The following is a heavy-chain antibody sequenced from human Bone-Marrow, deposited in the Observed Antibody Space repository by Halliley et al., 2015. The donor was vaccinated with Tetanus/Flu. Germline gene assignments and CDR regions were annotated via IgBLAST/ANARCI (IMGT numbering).Heavy chain of an antibody. CDR2: VYHNEGT. Sequence: LSLTCSVSGDSINNYYWNWIRQPPGKGLEWIGYVYHNEGTNYNPSLERRVTISLDTSKSQLSLRLTSVTAADTAVYYCAGASVSVTVVGASDVWGQGTMVTVSS. CDR3: AGASVSVTVVGASDV. V-gene: IGHV4-59*01. CDR1: GDSINNYY. D-gene: IGHD1-26*01. J-gene: IGHJ3*01.